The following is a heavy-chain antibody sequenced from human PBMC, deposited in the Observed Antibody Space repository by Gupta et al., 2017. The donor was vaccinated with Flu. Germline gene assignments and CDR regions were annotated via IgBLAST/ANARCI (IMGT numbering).Heavy chain of an antibody. D-gene: IGHD1-1*01. Sequence: EVQLVESGGGLVEPGGSLRLSCAASGFTFNNAWMGWVRQAPGKGLEWVGRIKSKTDGGTRDFAAHVKGRFAVSRDDSKNTVSLQMNSLKTEDTAVYYCVAGTGKTDFDYWGQGTLVTVSS. CDR1: GFTFNNAW. CDR3: VAGTGKTDFDY. J-gene: IGHJ4*02. CDR2: IKSKTDGGTR. V-gene: IGHV3-15*01.